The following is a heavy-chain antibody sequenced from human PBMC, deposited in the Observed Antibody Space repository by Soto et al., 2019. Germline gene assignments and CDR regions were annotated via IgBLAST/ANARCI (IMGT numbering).Heavy chain of an antibody. Sequence: PSETLSLTCIVSNYSISSGYHWGWIRQPPGKGLEGIGTIYQSGNTYQNPSLKSRVILSIDTSKNQFPLNLRNVTAADTAVYYCVRGKVNFDFWGKGILVTVSS. V-gene: IGHV4-38-2*02. J-gene: IGHJ4*02. CDR2: IYQSGNT. CDR3: VRGKVNFDF. CDR1: NYSISSGYH.